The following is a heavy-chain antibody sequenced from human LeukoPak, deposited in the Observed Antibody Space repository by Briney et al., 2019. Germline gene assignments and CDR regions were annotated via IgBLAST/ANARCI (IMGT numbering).Heavy chain of an antibody. CDR1: GFDFSHYA. CDR2: ISGSSTTI. J-gene: IGHJ4*02. V-gene: IGHV3-48*03. CDR3: ARDYFSFGGIIISD. Sequence: GGSLRLSCVASGFDFSHYAIHWVRQAPGKGLEWISYISGSSTTINYADSVKGRFTISRDNAKKSLYLQVNSLRAEDTAVYYCARDYFSFGGIIISDWGQGTLVTVSS. D-gene: IGHD3-16*02.